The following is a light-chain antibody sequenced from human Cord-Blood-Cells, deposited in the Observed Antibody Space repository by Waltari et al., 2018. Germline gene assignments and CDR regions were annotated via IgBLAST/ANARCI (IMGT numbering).Light chain of an antibody. CDR1: QSVSSY. V-gene: IGKV3-11*01. J-gene: IGKJ4*01. CDR3: QQRSNWPPLT. CDR2: DAS. Sequence: ETVLTQSPATLSLSPGERDTLPCSASQSVSSYLAWYQQKPGQAPRLLIYDASNRATGIPARFSGSGSGTDFTLTISSLEPEDFAVYYCQQRSNWPPLTFGGGTKVEIK.